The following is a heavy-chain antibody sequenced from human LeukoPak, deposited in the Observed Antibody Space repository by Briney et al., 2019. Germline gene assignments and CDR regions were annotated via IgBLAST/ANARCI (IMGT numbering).Heavy chain of an antibody. Sequence: GGSLRLSCAASGFTFHYYGMNWVRQAPGKGLEWVSSISSSGVYTYYADSVKGRFTISRDNAENSLYLQMDSLRAEDTGLYYCARGRKPYTNTDWFDPWGQGTLVTVSS. CDR1: GFTFHYYG. V-gene: IGHV3-21*01. D-gene: IGHD2-2*02. J-gene: IGHJ5*02. CDR3: ARGRKPYTNTDWFDP. CDR2: ISSSGVYT.